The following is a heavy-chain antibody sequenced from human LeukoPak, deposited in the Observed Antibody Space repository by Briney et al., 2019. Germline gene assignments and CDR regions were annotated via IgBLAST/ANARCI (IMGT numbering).Heavy chain of an antibody. J-gene: IGHJ4*02. V-gene: IGHV3-30-3*01. Sequence: GGSLRLSCAASGFTFNSYAMHWVRQAPGKGLEWVSVISYDGSNKYYADSVKGRFTISRDNSKNTLYLQMNSLRAEDTAVYYSARSRGDSGSGYYYCFDYWGKGTLVTVSS. CDR1: GFTFNSYA. CDR3: ARSRGDSGSGYYYCFDY. D-gene: IGHD3-22*01. CDR2: ISYDGSNK.